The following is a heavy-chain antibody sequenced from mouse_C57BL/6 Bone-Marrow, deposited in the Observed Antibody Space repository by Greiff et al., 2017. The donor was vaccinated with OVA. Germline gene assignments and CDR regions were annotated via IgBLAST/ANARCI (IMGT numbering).Heavy chain of an antibody. CDR1: GFTIKNTY. D-gene: IGHD2-3*01. CDR3: ARYDGYFAWFAY. CDR2: IDPANGNT. V-gene: IGHV14-3*01. J-gene: IGHJ3*01. Sequence: EVQLQQSVAELVRPGASVKLSCTASGFTIKNTYMHWVKQRPEQGLEWIGRIDPANGNTKYAPKFQGKATITADTSSNTAYLQLSSLTSEDTAIYYCARYDGYFAWFAYWGQGTLVTVSA.